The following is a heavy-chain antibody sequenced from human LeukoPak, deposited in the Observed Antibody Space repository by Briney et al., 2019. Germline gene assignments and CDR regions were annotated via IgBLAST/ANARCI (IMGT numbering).Heavy chain of an antibody. D-gene: IGHD6-6*01. Sequence: ASVKVSCTASGYTFTNYAVHWVRQAPGQRLEWMGWINAGNGNTKYSQKFQGRVTITRDTSASTAYMELSSLRSEDTAVYYCARDQGSSSLLHDAFDIWGQGTMVTVSS. J-gene: IGHJ3*02. CDR1: GYTFTNYA. CDR3: ARDQGSSSLLHDAFDI. CDR2: INAGNGNT. V-gene: IGHV1-3*01.